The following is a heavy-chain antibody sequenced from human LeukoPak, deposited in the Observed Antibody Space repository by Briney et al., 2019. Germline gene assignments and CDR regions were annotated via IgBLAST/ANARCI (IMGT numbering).Heavy chain of an antibody. V-gene: IGHV3-30*02. CDR1: GFSFSGYG. CDR2: IRYDGSNE. Sequence: PGGSLRLSCAASGFSFSGYGMHWVRQAPGKGLEWVAFIRYDGSNEYYADSVEGRFTISRDKSKNTLSLQMNGLRVEDTAVYYCAKVMPPGRIRFYSYYMDVWGKGTTVTVS. J-gene: IGHJ6*03. D-gene: IGHD2-15*01. CDR3: AKVMPPGRIRFYSYYMDV.